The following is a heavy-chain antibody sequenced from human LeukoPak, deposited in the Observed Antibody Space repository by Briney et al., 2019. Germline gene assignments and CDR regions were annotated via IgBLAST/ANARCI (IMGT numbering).Heavy chain of an antibody. Sequence: GASVTVSCKASGYTFTSYGMSWVRQAPGQGLEWMGWISAYNGNTNYAQKLQGRVTITTDTSTSTAYMELRSLRSDDTAVYYCASGRYYYGSGSYYYFDYWGQGPLVTVSS. D-gene: IGHD3-10*01. J-gene: IGHJ4*02. CDR2: ISAYNGNT. CDR1: GYTFTSYG. CDR3: ASGRYYYGSGSYYYFDY. V-gene: IGHV1-18*01.